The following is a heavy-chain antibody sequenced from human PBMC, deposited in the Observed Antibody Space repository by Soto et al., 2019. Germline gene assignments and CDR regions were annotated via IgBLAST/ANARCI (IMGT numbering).Heavy chain of an antibody. Sequence: HVQVVESGGGVVQPGRSLRLSCEASGFPFGSHGMHWVRQAPGKGLEWVAFIWYDGSHKDYAASVRGRFTISRDDSKNTLYLQMDNLRGEDTAIYYCARDVAATGAARWLDPWGQGTLVSVSS. CDR3: ARDVAATGAARWLDP. CDR1: GFPFGSHG. CDR2: IWYDGSHK. D-gene: IGHD6-13*01. V-gene: IGHV3-33*01. J-gene: IGHJ5*02.